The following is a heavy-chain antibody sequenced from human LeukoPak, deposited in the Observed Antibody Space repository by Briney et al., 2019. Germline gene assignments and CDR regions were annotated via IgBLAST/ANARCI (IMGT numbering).Heavy chain of an antibody. CDR2: MNPNSGNT. D-gene: IGHD2-2*01. V-gene: IGHV1-8*01. J-gene: IGHJ6*03. Sequence: ASVKVSCKASGYTFTSYDINWVRQATGQGLEWMGWMNPNSGNTGYAQKFQGRVTMTRNTSISTAYMELSSLRSEDTAVYYCARGGYQLLVYYYYYMDVWGKGTTVTISS. CDR1: GYTFTSYD. CDR3: ARGGYQLLVYYYYYMDV.